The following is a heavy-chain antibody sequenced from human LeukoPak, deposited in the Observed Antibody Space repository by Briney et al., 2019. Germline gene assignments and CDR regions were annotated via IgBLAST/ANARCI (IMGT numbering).Heavy chain of an antibody. CDR1: GGSISSYY. V-gene: IGHV4-4*07. CDR2: IYTSGST. Sequence: SETLSLTCTVSGGSISSYYWSWIRQPAGKGLEWIGRIYTSGSTNYNPSLKSRVTMSVDTSKNQFSLKLHSVTAADTAVYYCARGAYYGSGSYFAHWGQGTLVTVSS. CDR3: ARGAYYGSGSYFAH. J-gene: IGHJ5*02. D-gene: IGHD3-10*01.